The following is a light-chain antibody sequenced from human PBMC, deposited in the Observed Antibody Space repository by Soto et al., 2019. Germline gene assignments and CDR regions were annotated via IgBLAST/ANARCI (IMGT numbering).Light chain of an antibody. CDR3: GSWDSSLSASV. J-gene: IGLJ1*01. CDR2: DDN. Sequence: QSVLTQPPSVSAAPGQKVTISCSGSSSNIGGNSVSWYQQLPGTAPKLLIYDDNKRPSGIPDRFSGSKSGTSATLGITGFQTGDEADYYCGSWDSSLSASVFGTGTKSPS. V-gene: IGLV1-51*01. CDR1: SSNIGGNS.